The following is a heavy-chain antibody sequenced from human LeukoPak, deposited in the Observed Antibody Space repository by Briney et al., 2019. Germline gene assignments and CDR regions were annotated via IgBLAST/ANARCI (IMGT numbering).Heavy chain of an antibody. V-gene: IGHV4-59*12. D-gene: IGHD6-19*01. CDR3: ARESSSGWYGSPYYYYYMDV. Sequence: KPSETLSLTCTVSGGSISSYYWSWIRQPPGKGLEWIGYIYYSGSTNYNPSLKSRVTISVDTSKSQFSLKLSSVTAADTAVYYCARESSSGWYGSPYYYYYMDVWGKGTTVTISS. CDR2: IYYSGST. CDR1: GGSISSYY. J-gene: IGHJ6*03.